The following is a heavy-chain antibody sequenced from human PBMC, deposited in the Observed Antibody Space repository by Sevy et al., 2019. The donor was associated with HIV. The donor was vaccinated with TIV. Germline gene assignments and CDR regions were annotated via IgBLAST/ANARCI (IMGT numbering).Heavy chain of an antibody. Sequence: GGSLILSCAASGFSFSNYVMSWVRQAPGKGLEWVSSISGTGFSTYYADSVKGRFTISRDNSKNTLYLQMNSLSAEDTAVYYCAKGRSSGWDGGFDYWGQGTLVTVSS. J-gene: IGHJ4*02. CDR3: AKGRSSGWDGGFDY. CDR2: ISGTGFST. D-gene: IGHD6-19*01. CDR1: GFSFSNYV. V-gene: IGHV3-23*01.